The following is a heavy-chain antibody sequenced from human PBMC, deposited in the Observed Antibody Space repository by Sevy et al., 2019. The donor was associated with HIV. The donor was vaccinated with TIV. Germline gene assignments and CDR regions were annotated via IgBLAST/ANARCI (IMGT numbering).Heavy chain of an antibody. J-gene: IGHJ3*02. D-gene: IGHD3-16*01. CDR3: TRETTYYDASGPVPGDI. Sequence: GPLRLSCAASIFTFNIYGMQWVRQAPGKGLEWVAYMRKDGLTTYYADSVKGRFTISRDSSKNTLYLQMNSLRIEDAALYYCTRETTYYDASGPVPGDIWGQGTMVTVSS. CDR2: MRKDGLTT. V-gene: IGHV3-30*02. CDR1: IFTFNIYG.